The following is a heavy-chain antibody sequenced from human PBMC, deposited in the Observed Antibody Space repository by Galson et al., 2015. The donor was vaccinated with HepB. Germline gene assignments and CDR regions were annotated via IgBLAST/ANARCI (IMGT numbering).Heavy chain of an antibody. D-gene: IGHD3-9*01. CDR3: ARDKRYDILTTYYRKRHDAFDI. V-gene: IGHV3-21*01. CDR2: IGTSSTY. Sequence: SLRLSCAASGFTFSTYSMNWVRRSPGKGLEWVSSIGTSSTYADSVKGRLTISRDNAKNSLYLQMNSLRAEDTAVYYCARDKRYDILTTYYRKRHDAFDIWGQGTMVTVSS. J-gene: IGHJ3*02. CDR1: GFTFSTYS.